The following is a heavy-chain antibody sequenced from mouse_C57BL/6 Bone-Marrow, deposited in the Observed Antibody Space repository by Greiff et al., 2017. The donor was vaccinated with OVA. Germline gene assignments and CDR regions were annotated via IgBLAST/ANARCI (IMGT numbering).Heavy chain of an antibody. J-gene: IGHJ3*01. Sequence: EVQLQESGAELVRPGASVKLSCTASGFNIKDDYMHWVKQRPEQGLEWIGWIDPENGDTENASKFQGKATITADTSSNTAYLQLSSLTSEDTAVYYCTFYGYDNAYWGQGTLVTVSA. CDR3: TFYGYDNAY. V-gene: IGHV14-4*01. CDR2: IDPENGDT. D-gene: IGHD2-2*01. CDR1: GFNIKDDY.